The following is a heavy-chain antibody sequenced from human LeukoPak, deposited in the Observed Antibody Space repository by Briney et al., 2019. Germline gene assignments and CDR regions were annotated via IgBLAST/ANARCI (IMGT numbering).Heavy chain of an antibody. D-gene: IGHD3-10*02. V-gene: IGHV3-48*03. CDR3: EELGITMIGGV. Sequence: GGSLTLSCAASGFTFSSYEMNWVRQPPGTGLEWDSYISSSGSTIYYSNSVKGRFTISRDNAKNSLYLQMHSLRAEDTAVYYCEELGITMIGGVWGKGTTVTISS. CDR2: ISSSGSTI. J-gene: IGHJ6*04. CDR1: GFTFSSYE.